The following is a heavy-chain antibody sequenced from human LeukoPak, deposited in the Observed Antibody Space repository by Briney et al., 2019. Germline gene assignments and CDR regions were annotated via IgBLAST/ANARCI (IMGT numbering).Heavy chain of an antibody. J-gene: IGHJ4*02. Sequence: ASVKVSCKASGYIFSSNDINWVRQAAGQGLEWMGRMNPNSGDTGYTQKIQGRVAMTRSTSITTAYMELSSLRSEDTAVYYCARGPFGSGSFLDYWGQGTLVTVSS. V-gene: IGHV1-8*01. CDR3: ARGPFGSGSFLDY. CDR1: GYIFSSND. D-gene: IGHD3-10*01. CDR2: MNPNSGDT.